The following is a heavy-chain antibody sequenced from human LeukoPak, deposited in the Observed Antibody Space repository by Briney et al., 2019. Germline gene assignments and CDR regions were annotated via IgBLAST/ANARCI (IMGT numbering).Heavy chain of an antibody. J-gene: IGHJ4*02. D-gene: IGHD3-16*02. V-gene: IGHV4-34*01. CDR3: AREDDDYVWGSYRNPYYFDY. CDR2: LNHSGST. CDR1: GGSFSGYY. Sequence: SETLSLTCAVYGGSFSGYYWSWIRQPPGKGREWSGELNHSGSTNYNPSLKSRVTISVDTSKNQFSLKLSSVTAADTAVYYCAREDDDYVWGSYRNPYYFDYWGQGTLVTVSS.